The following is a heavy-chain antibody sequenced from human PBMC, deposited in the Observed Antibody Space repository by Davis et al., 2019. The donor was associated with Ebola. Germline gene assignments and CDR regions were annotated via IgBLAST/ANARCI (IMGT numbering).Heavy chain of an antibody. V-gene: IGHV3-30-3*01. CDR3: ARDRVPSAIRSCHS. CDR2: ISSDGSNE. Sequence: GESLKISCAASGFTFSSYVMHWVRRAPGKGLEWVALISSDGSNEYYADSVKGRFTISRDNSKNTLYLQMNSLSAEDTAIYYCARDRVPSAIRSCHSWGQGTLVTASS. CDR1: GFTFSSYV. D-gene: IGHD2-2*02. J-gene: IGHJ4*02.